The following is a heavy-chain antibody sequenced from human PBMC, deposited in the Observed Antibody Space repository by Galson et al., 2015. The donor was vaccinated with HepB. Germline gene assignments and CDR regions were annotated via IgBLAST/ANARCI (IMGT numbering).Heavy chain of an antibody. V-gene: IGHV4-39*07. CDR1: GGSISSSSYY. Sequence: LSLTCTVSGGSISSSSYYWGWIRQPPGKGLEWIGSIYYSGSTYYNPSLKSRVTISVDTSKNQFSLKLSSVTAADTAVYYCAREGGQDILTGEEAQNAFDIWGQGTMVTVSS. CDR2: IYYSGST. CDR3: AREGGQDILTGEEAQNAFDI. D-gene: IGHD3-9*01. J-gene: IGHJ3*02.